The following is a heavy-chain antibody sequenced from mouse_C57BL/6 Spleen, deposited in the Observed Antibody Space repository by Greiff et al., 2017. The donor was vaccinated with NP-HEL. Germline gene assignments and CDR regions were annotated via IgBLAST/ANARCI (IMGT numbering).Heavy chain of an antibody. D-gene: IGHD2-10*01. V-gene: IGHV1-4*01. J-gene: IGHJ2*01. CDR3: AREESYYGNFYFDY. Sequence: QVQLKESGAELARPGASVKMSCKASGYTFTSYTMHWVKQRPGQGLEWIGYINPSSGYTKYNQKFKDKATLTADKSSSTAYMQLSSLTSEDSAVYYCAREESYYGNFYFDYWGQGTTLTVSS. CDR1: GYTFTSYT. CDR2: INPSSGYT.